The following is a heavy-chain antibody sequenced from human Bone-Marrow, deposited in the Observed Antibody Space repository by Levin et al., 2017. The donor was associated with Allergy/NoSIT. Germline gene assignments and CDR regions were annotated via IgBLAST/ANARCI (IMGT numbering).Heavy chain of an antibody. D-gene: IGHD5-18*01. CDR3: VRVPAMVTRHYEGMDV. Sequence: GESLKISCRGSGYRFTSDWIAWVRQTPGKGLEWMGSIYPGDSDTRYSPSFEGQVTISADKSISTAYLRWRSLKASDTGMYYCVRVPAMVTRHYEGMDVWGQGTTVTVSS. V-gene: IGHV5-51*01. J-gene: IGHJ6*02. CDR2: IYPGDSDT. CDR1: GYRFTSDW.